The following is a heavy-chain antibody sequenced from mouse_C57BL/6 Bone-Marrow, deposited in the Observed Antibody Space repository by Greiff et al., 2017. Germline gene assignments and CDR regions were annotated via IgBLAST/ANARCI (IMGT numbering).Heavy chain of an antibody. CDR3: ARHGITAGAMDY. Sequence: EVQRVESGGGLVQPGESLKLSCESNEYEFPSHDMSWVRKTPEKRLELVAAINSDGGRTYYPDTMERRFIISRDNTKRTLYLQMSSLKSEDTALYYCARHGITAGAMDYWGQGTSVTVSS. CDR1: EYEFPSHD. V-gene: IGHV5-2*01. CDR2: INSDGGRT. J-gene: IGHJ4*01. D-gene: IGHD1-3*01.